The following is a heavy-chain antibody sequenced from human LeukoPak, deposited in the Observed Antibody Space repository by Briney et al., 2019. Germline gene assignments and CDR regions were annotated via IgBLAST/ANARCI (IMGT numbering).Heavy chain of an antibody. CDR1: GFTFSSYG. Sequence: GGSLRLSCAASGFTFSSYGMHWVRQAPGKGLEWVAVISYDGSNKYYADSVKGRFTISRDNSKNTLYLQMNSLRAEDTAVYYCAKDLRRDGYNLDYWGQGTLVTVSS. D-gene: IGHD5-24*01. CDR2: ISYDGSNK. V-gene: IGHV3-30*18. CDR3: AKDLRRDGYNLDY. J-gene: IGHJ4*02.